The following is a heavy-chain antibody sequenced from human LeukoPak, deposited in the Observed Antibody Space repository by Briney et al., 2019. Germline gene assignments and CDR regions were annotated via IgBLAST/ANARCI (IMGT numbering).Heavy chain of an antibody. CDR2: ISYDGSNK. Sequence: GGSLRLSCAASGFTFSSYGMHWVRQAPGKGLECVAVISYDGSNKYYADSVKGRFTISRDNSKNTLYLQMNSLRAEDTAVYYCAKERYYYDSSGYFDYWGQGTLVTVSS. D-gene: IGHD3-22*01. J-gene: IGHJ4*02. V-gene: IGHV3-30*18. CDR1: GFTFSSYG. CDR3: AKERYYYDSSGYFDY.